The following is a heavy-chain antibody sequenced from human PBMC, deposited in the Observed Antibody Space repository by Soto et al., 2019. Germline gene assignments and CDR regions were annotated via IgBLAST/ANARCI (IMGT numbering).Heavy chain of an antibody. V-gene: IGHV2-5*02. CDR1: AFSLSTGGVG. CDR2: IYWDDDK. Sequence: QITLKESGPTLVNPTQTLTLTCTFSAFSLSTGGVGVGWIRQPPGKALEWLALIYWDDDKRYSPSLRSRLTITKDTSKNQVVLTRTSMDPVDTATYYCIQSRCGGDCLQSYASYYYYGMDGWGQGPTVTVSS. J-gene: IGHJ6*02. D-gene: IGHD2-21*02. CDR3: IQSRCGGDCLQSYASYYYYGMDG.